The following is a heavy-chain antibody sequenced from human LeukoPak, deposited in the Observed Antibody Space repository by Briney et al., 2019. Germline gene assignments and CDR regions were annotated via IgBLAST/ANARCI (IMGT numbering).Heavy chain of an antibody. D-gene: IGHD6-13*01. V-gene: IGHV3-30*04. J-gene: IGHJ4*02. CDR1: GFTFSSYA. CDR3: ARGARIAAAANAFDY. Sequence: GGSLRLSCAASGFTFSSYAMSWVRQAPGKGLEWVAVISYDGSNKYYADSVKGRFTISRDNSKNTLYLQMNSLRAEDTAVYYCARGARIAAAANAFDYWGQGTLVTVSS. CDR2: ISYDGSNK.